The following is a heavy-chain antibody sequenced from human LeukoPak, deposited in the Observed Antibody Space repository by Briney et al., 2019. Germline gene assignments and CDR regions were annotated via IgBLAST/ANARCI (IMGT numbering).Heavy chain of an antibody. CDR1: GFTFSSYG. D-gene: IGHD1-26*01. V-gene: IGHV3-23*01. Sequence: HPGGSLRLSCAASGFTFSSYGMSWVRQAPGKGLEWVSAISGSGGSTYYADSVKGRFTISRDNSKNTVYLQLNSLRAEDTAVYYCARELREHGVFDIWGQGTMVTVSS. J-gene: IGHJ3*02. CDR3: ARELREHGVFDI. CDR2: ISGSGGST.